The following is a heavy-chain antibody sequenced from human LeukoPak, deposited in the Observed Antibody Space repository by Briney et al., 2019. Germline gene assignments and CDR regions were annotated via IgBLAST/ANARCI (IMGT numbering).Heavy chain of an antibody. V-gene: IGHV1-46*01. CDR3: ARGPPPPIVGATPLDYYFVY. CDR2: INPSGGST. CDR1: GYTFTSYY. Sequence: ASVKVSCKASGYTFTSYYMHWVRQAPGQGLEWMGIINPSGGSTSYAQEFQGRVTMTRDTSTSTVYMELSSLRSEDTAVYYCARGPPPPIVGATPLDYYFVYWGQGTLVTVSS. J-gene: IGHJ4*02. D-gene: IGHD1-26*01.